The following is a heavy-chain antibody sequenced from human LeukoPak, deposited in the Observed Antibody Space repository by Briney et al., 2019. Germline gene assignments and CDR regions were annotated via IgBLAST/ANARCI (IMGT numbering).Heavy chain of an antibody. Sequence: TSETLSLTCAVSGGSISSGGYSWSWIRQPPGKGLEWIGYIYYTGSTNYNPSLKSRVTISVDTSKNQFSLKLSSVTAADTAVYYCARDGHSSGSGFDYWGQGTLVTVSS. J-gene: IGHJ4*02. CDR2: IYYTGST. V-gene: IGHV4-61*08. CDR1: GGSISSGGYS. D-gene: IGHD3-22*01. CDR3: ARDGHSSGSGFDY.